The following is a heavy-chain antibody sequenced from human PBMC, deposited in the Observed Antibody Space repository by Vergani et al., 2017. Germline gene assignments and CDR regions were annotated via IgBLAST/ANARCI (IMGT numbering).Heavy chain of an antibody. CDR2: IYYSGST. CDR3: ARDSRYGSGSYFYFDY. J-gene: IGHJ4*02. CDR1: GGSISSGGYY. D-gene: IGHD3-10*01. V-gene: IGHV4-31*03. Sequence: QVQLQESGPGLVKPSQTLSLTCTVSGGSISSGGYYWSWIRQHPGKGLEWIGYIYYSGSTYYNPSLKSRVTISVDTSKNQFSRKLSSVTAADTAVYYCARDSRYGSGSYFYFDYWGQGTLVTVSS.